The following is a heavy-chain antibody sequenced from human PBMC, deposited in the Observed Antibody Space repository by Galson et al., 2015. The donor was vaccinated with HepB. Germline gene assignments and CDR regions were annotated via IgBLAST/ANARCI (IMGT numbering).Heavy chain of an antibody. D-gene: IGHD2-21*01. CDR3: ARSRPTRFHYYYGMDV. V-gene: IGHV3-30*04. Sequence: FLRLCHAGADMIFVRYAKYRVGQAPGTGAEWVAVISFDGNKNSVVGAVEGRFTVSRDNSQDTVFLQMNSLTLEDTGVYYCARSRPTRFHYYYGMDVWGHGTTVTVS. CDR1: DMIFVRYA. CDR2: ISFDGNKN. J-gene: IGHJ6*02.